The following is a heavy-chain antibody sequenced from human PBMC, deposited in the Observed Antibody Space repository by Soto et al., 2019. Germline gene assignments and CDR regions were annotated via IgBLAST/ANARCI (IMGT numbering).Heavy chain of an antibody. D-gene: IGHD3-10*01. CDR1: GGTFTSYY. J-gene: IGHJ6*02. CDR2: INPSGGST. CDR3: ARDPPVNMVPNPIYYYYGMDV. V-gene: IGHV1-46*03. Sequence: ASVKVSCKASGGTFTSYYMHWVRQAPGQGLEWMGIINPSGGSTSYAQKFQGRVTITRDTSTSTVYMELSSLRSEDTAVYYCARDPPVNMVPNPIYYYYGMDVWGQGTTVTVSS.